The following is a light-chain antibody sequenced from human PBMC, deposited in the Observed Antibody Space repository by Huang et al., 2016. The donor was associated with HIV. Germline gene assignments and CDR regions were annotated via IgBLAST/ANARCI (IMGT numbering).Light chain of an antibody. CDR3: QQYYAYPRT. CDR2: SSS. Sequence: AIRMTQSPSSLSASIGDRVTISCRASQHIGTYLAWYQQKPGKAPNLLMYSSSTRQTGVPSRFSGSGSGTDFILTINCLQSEDFATYFCQQYYAYPRTFGQGTKVEI. CDR1: QHIGTY. V-gene: IGKV1-8*01. J-gene: IGKJ1*01.